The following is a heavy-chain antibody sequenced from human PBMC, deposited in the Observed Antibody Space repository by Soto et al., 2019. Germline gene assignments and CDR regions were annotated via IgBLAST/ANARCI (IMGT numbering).Heavy chain of an antibody. CDR1: GFTFDDYA. D-gene: IGHD2-2*01. J-gene: IGHJ6*02. CDR2: ISANGRRI. Sequence: GGSLRLSCAASGFTFDDYAMHWVRQVPGKGLEWVSGISANGRRIGYADSVKGRCTISRDNAKNSLHLQMNSLRPEDTALYYCTKDTYAGYCATTSCSGGAMDVWGQGTTVTVSS. V-gene: IGHV3-9*01. CDR3: TKDTYAGYCATTSCSGGAMDV.